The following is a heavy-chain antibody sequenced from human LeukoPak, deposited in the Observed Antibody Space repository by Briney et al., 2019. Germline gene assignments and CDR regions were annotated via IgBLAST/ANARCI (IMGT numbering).Heavy chain of an antibody. CDR2: INSGGSGT. J-gene: IGHJ4*02. V-gene: IGHV3-74*01. D-gene: IGHD4-23*01. CDR3: ARGPWVTTLVY. Sequence: GGSLRLSCAASGFAFSSNWMHWVRQTPGKGLVWVSRINSGGSGTSYADSVEGRFTISRDNSKNTLYLQMNSLRAEDTAVYYCARGPWVTTLVYWGQGTLVTVSS. CDR1: GFAFSSNW.